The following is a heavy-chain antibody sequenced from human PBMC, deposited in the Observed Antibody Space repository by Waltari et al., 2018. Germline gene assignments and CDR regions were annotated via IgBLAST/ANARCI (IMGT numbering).Heavy chain of an antibody. CDR3: AREDPGRIYYYYMDV. V-gene: IGHV3-21*01. CDR2: IGSTYTFV. Sequence: EGQLVVCGGGLLEAGGSLRVSCAASGLTLRSDTLGWVRQAPGKGLELVASIGSTYTFVYYAESVQGRFTISRDDAENSLFLEMNSLRAEDTAVYYCAREDPGRIYYYYMDVWGKGTTVTVSS. CDR1: GLTLRSDT. J-gene: IGHJ6*03.